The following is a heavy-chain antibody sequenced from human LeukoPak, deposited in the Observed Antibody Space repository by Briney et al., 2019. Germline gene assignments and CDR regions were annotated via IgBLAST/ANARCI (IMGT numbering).Heavy chain of an antibody. Sequence: PGGSLRISCAASGFTFSNYVMSGVRQAPGKGLEWVSAISDSGGSTYYADSVKGRFTISRDNSKNTLRLQMNSLRAEDTAVYYCAKEADILTGYWDYWGQGTLVTVSS. CDR3: AKEADILTGYWDY. D-gene: IGHD3-9*01. J-gene: IGHJ4*02. V-gene: IGHV3-23*01. CDR2: ISDSGGST. CDR1: GFTFSNYV.